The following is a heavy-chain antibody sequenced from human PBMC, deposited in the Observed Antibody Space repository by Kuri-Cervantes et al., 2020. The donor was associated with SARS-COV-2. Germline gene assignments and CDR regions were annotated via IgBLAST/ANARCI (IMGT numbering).Heavy chain of an antibody. CDR1: GFTFRNYA. V-gene: IGHV3-21*04. CDR2: ISSSSSYI. CDR3: AKDAVNVAEDY. Sequence: GESLKISCAASGFTFRNYALTWVRLAPGKGLEWVSSISSSSSYIYYADSVKGRFTISRDNAKNSLYLQMNSLRAEDTALYYCAKDAVNVAEDYWGQGTLVTVSS. J-gene: IGHJ4*02. D-gene: IGHD6-13*01.